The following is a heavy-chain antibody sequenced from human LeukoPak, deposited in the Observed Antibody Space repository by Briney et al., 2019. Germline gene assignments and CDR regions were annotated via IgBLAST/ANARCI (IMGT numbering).Heavy chain of an antibody. Sequence: GGSLRLSCAVSGFPFSTSWMSWVRQAPEKGLEWVANIKGDGSEKYYVDSVKGRFTISRDNAKSSVFLQMNSLRAEDTAVYYCVRGDSMDIWGQGRMVTVSS. J-gene: IGHJ3*02. V-gene: IGHV3-7*01. CDR1: GFPFSTSW. CDR3: VRGDSMDI. CDR2: IKGDGSEK. D-gene: IGHD4-11*01.